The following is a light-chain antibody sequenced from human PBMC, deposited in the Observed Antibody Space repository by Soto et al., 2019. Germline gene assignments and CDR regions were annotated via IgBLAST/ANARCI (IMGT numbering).Light chain of an antibody. CDR2: DAS. V-gene: IGKV3-11*01. CDR1: QSVSTY. CDR3: QQRQYWPPIT. J-gene: IGKJ5*01. Sequence: EIVLTQSPATLSLSPGERATLSCRASQSVSTYLAWYQQTPGRPPRLLIYDASKRAPGIPARFSGSGSGTDFTLTISSLEPEDCAIYYCQQRQYWPPITFGQGTRLEIK.